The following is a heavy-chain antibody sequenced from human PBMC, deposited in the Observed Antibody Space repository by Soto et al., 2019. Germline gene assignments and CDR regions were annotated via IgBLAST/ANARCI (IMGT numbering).Heavy chain of an antibody. CDR3: AKIQGETFNQWDFHY. D-gene: IGHD3-16*01. Sequence: EVQLLESGGGLVQPGGSLRLSCAASGFTFSSYAMTWVRQAPGKGLEWVSVITGGVGVTYYADSVKGRFTISRDNSKNTLYLQMNSLRAEDTAVYNCAKIQGETFNQWDFHYWGQGTLVTVSS. V-gene: IGHV3-23*01. J-gene: IGHJ4*02. CDR1: GFTFSSYA. CDR2: ITGGVGVT.